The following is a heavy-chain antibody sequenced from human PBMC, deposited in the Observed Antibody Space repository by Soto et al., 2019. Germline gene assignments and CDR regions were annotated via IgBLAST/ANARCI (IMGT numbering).Heavy chain of an antibody. CDR2: ISGSGGST. CDR1: GFTFSSYA. J-gene: IGHJ4*02. D-gene: IGHD3-3*01. V-gene: IGHV3-23*01. CDR3: AKDGLHWVFVSGYYEIPYYFDY. Sequence: PGGSLRLSCAASGFTFSSYAMSWVRQAPGKGLEWVSAISGSGGSTYYADSVKGRFTISRGNSKNTLYLQMNSLRAEDTAVYYCAKDGLHWVFVSGYYEIPYYFDYWGQGTLVTVSS.